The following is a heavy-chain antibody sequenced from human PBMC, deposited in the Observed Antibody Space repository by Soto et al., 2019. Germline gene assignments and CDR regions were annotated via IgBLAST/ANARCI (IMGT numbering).Heavy chain of an antibody. J-gene: IGHJ3*02. CDR2: IKEDGSEK. V-gene: IGHV3-7*03. CDR1: GSTFSIYW. CDR3: ARGPYKQLLGRGIPGIFDI. Sequence: PGGSLRLSCAASGSTFSIYWMTWVRQAPGKXLEWVANIKEDGSEKYYVDSAKGRFTISRDNAKNTLYLQMNSLRAEDTAVYYCARGPYKQLLGRGIPGIFDIWGQGTMVTVSS. D-gene: IGHD2-2*01.